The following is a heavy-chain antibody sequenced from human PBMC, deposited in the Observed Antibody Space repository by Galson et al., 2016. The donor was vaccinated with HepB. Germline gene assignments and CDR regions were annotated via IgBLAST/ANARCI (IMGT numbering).Heavy chain of an antibody. J-gene: IGHJ5*02. CDR2: VFHTGRT. D-gene: IGHD1-1*01. Sequence: SETLSLTCTVSGAYIDSDFWSWIRKTPGRGLEWMAYVFHTGRTDYNAALKSRVTVSIDTSTHQFALKVTSVTAADTGVYYCARPGKGPWFGNWFDPWGQGTLVTVSS. V-gene: IGHV4-59*01. CDR1: GAYIDSDF. CDR3: ARPGKGPWFGNWFDP.